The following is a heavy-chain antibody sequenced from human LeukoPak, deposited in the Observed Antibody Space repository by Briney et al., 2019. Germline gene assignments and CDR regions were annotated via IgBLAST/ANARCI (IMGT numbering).Heavy chain of an antibody. CDR2: IYYSGST. V-gene: IGHV4-59*12. Sequence: SETLSLTCTVSGGSISSYYWSWIRQPPGKGLEWIGYIYYSGSTNHNPSLKSRVTMSVDTSKNQFSLKLSSVTAADTAVYYCARDRRDGYKTYYYYYYMDVWGKGTTVTISS. CDR3: ARDRRDGYKTYYYYYYMDV. D-gene: IGHD5-24*01. J-gene: IGHJ6*03. CDR1: GGSISSYY.